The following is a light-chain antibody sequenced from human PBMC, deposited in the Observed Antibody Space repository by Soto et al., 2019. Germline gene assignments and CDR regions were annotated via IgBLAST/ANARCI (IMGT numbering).Light chain of an antibody. J-gene: IGLJ3*02. Sequence: SSELTQPLSVSVALGQTARITCGGNNIGSKNVHWYQQKPGQAPVLVIYRDSNRPSGIPERFSGSNSGNTATLTISRAQAGDEADYYCQMWDSSTARVFGGGTKVTFL. CDR1: NIGSKN. CDR2: RDS. CDR3: QMWDSSTARV. V-gene: IGLV3-9*01.